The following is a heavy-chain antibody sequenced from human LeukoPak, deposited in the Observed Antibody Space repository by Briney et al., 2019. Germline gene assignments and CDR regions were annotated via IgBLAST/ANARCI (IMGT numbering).Heavy chain of an antibody. CDR3: ARALGFGGVYHYMDV. D-gene: IGHD3-16*01. CDR1: GGSISSGSYY. CDR2: IYTSGST. Sequence: SETLSLTCTVSGGSISSGSYYWSWIRQPAGKGLEWIGRIYTSGSTNYNPSLKSRVTMSVDTSKNQFSLKLSSVTAADTAVYYCARALGFGGVYHYMDVWGKGTTVTISS. V-gene: IGHV4-61*02. J-gene: IGHJ6*03.